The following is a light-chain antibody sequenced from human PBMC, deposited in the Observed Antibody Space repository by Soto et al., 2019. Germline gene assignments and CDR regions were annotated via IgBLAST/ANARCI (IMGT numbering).Light chain of an antibody. CDR2: TAS. CDR3: HQFVGSPWT. Sequence: EIVLTQSPGTLSLSPEERVTLSCRASQSVNSNYLAWYQQKRGQAPRLLFYTASSRAAGIPDRFSGSGSGTDFTLTISRLEPEDFAVYYCHQFVGSPWTFGQGTKVEIK. J-gene: IGKJ1*01. CDR1: QSVNSNY. V-gene: IGKV3-20*01.